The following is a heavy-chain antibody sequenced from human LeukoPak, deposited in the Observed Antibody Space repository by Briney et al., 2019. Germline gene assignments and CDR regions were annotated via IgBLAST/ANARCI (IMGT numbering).Heavy chain of an antibody. Sequence: ASVKVSCKASGYTFTGYYIHWVRQAPGQGLEWMGWINPDSGGTNYAQKFQGRVTMTRDTSISTAYMELSRMRSDDTAVYYCARADEGGNFDYWGQGTLVTLSS. CDR3: ARADEGGNFDY. CDR2: INPDSGGT. D-gene: IGHD3-16*01. J-gene: IGHJ4*02. CDR1: GYTFTGYY. V-gene: IGHV1-2*02.